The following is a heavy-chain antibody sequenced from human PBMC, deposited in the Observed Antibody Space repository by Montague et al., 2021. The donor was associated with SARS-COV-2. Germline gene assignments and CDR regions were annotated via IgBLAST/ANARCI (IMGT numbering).Heavy chain of an antibody. V-gene: IGHV4-39*07. CDR3: GSDTTAYFRFDY. Sequence: SETLSLICTVSGASIGRSTYYWGWIRQPPGKDLEWIGTIYYSGTTHYNPSLRSRVTISLDTSKNQVSLRLTSVTAADTAFYYCGSDTTAYFRFDYWGRGTLISVSS. CDR2: IYYSGTT. CDR1: GASIGRSTYY. J-gene: IGHJ4*02. D-gene: IGHD3-9*01.